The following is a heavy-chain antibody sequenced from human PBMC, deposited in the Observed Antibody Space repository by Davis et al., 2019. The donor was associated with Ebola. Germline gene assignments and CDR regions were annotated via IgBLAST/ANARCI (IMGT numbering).Heavy chain of an antibody. CDR1: GDSVSSAG. J-gene: IGHJ4*02. V-gene: IGHV6-1*01. CDR3: ARGWLRSAFDQ. Sequence: HSQTLSLTCAISGDSVSSAGWNWIRQSPSRGLEWLGRTYYSSKWYNESALSVKSRITISADTAKNQLSLHLNSVTPEDTAVYYCARGWLRSAFDQWGQGTLVTVSS. CDR2: TYYSSKWYN. D-gene: IGHD5-12*01.